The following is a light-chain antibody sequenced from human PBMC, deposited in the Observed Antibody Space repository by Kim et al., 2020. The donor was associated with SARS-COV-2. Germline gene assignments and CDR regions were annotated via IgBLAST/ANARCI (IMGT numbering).Light chain of an antibody. V-gene: IGLV3-1*01. J-gene: IGLJ1*01. CDR1: KLGHKY. CDR2: QNN. Sequence: SYELTQPPSVSVSPGQTASITCSGDKLGHKYACWYQQKPGQSPVLVIYQNNKRPSGIPERFSGSSSGNTATLTISGTQTMDEADYYCQAWDYNTGVFGTGTKVTVL. CDR3: QAWDYNTGV.